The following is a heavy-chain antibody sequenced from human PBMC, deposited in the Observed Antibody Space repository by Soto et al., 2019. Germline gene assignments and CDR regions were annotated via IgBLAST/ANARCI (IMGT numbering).Heavy chain of an antibody. CDR2: INPNGGST. D-gene: IGHD3-10*01. J-gene: IGHJ4*02. Sequence: QVQLVQSGAEVKKPGASVKVSCKASGYTFTSSYIHWVRQAPGQGLEWMAIINPNGGSTNYAQKFQGRVTVTRDTSTSTVYIELSSLTSEDTAVYYCTRSLMEGDYWGQGTLVTVSA. CDR1: GYTFTSSY. V-gene: IGHV1-46*03. CDR3: TRSLMEGDY.